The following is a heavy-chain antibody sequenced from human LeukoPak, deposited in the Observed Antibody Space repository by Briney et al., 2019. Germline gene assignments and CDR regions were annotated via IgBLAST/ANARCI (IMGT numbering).Heavy chain of an antibody. J-gene: IGHJ4*02. Sequence: ASVKVSCKASGYTFTSYGISWVRQAPGQGLEWMGWISAYNGNTNYAQKLQGRVTMTTDTSTSTAYMELRSLRSDDTAVYYCARATDIVATMGLDYWGQGTLVTVSS. CDR2: ISAYNGNT. CDR1: GYTFTSYG. V-gene: IGHV1-18*01. CDR3: ARATDIVATMGLDY. D-gene: IGHD5-12*01.